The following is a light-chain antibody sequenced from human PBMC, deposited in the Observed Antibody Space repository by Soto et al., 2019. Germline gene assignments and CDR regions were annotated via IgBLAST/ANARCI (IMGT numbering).Light chain of an antibody. Sequence: QSALTQPASVSGSPGQSITTSCTGTSSDVGGFNYVSWYQQHPGKAPKLLIYEVSNRPSGVSHRFSGSKSGNTASLTISGLQAEDEADYYCSAYTSSSTPVVFGGGTKLTVL. V-gene: IGLV2-14*01. J-gene: IGLJ2*01. CDR3: SAYTSSSTPVV. CDR2: EVS. CDR1: SSDVGGFNY.